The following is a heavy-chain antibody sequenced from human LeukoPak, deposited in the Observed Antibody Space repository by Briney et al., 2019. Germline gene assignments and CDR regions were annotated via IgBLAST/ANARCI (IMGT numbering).Heavy chain of an antibody. V-gene: IGHV5-51*01. J-gene: IGHJ5*02. D-gene: IGHD3-3*01. Sequence: GESLKISCKGSGYSFTSYWIGWVRQMPGKGLEWMGIIYPGDSDTRYSPSFQGQVPISADKSISTAYLQWSSLKASDTAMYYCARQYTYDFWSGYYTPYNWFDPWGQGTLVTVSS. CDR3: ARQYTYDFWSGYYTPYNWFDP. CDR2: IYPGDSDT. CDR1: GYSFTSYW.